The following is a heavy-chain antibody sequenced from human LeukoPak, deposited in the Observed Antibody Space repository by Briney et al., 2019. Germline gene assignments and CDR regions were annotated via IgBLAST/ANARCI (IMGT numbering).Heavy chain of an antibody. CDR3: ARGGNRYSSSWYLFDY. CDR2: INHSGST. Sequence: SETLSLTCAVYGGSFSGYYWSWIRQPPGKGLEWIGEINHSGSTNCNPSLKSRVTISVDTSKNQFSLKLSSVTAADTAVYYCARGGNRYSSSWYLFDYWAREPWSPSPQ. D-gene: IGHD6-13*01. V-gene: IGHV4-34*01. J-gene: IGHJ4*02. CDR1: GGSFSGYY.